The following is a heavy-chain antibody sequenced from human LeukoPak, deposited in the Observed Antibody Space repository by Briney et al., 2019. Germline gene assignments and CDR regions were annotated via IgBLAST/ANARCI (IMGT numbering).Heavy chain of an antibody. Sequence: SETLSLTCTVSGGSVSSGRYYWSWIRQPAGKGLEWIGRIYTSGSTNYNPSLKSRVTISVDTSKNQFSLKLSSVTAADTAVYYCVRDAKSIVGATDYWGQGTLVTVSS. J-gene: IGHJ4*02. CDR1: GGSVSSGRYY. CDR3: VRDAKSIVGATDY. D-gene: IGHD1-26*01. CDR2: IYTSGST. V-gene: IGHV4-61*02.